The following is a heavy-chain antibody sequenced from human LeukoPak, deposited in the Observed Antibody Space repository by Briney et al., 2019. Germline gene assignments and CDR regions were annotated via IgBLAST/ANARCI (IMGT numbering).Heavy chain of an antibody. CDR1: GGPVSSGSYS. J-gene: IGHJ4*02. D-gene: IGHD1-26*01. CDR2: IYYTGST. CDR3: ARVWDREVKYFDY. V-gene: IGHV4-61*01. Sequence: SETLSLTCTVSGGPVSSGSYSWTWIRQPPGKGLECIGYIYYTGSTSYNPSLQSRVTMSVDTSKNQFSLKLSSVTAADTAVYYCARVWDREVKYFDYWGQGTLVTVSS.